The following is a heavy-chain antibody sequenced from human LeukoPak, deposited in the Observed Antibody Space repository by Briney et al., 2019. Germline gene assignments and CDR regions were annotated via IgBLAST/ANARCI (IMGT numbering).Heavy chain of an antibody. Sequence: SGTLSLTCTVSGGSISSYYWSWIRQPPGKGLEWIGYIYYSGSTNYNPSLKSRVTISVDTSKNQFSLKLSSVTAADTAVYYCARREVRGSYDAFDIWGQGTMVTVSS. D-gene: IGHD1-26*01. J-gene: IGHJ3*02. CDR3: ARREVRGSYDAFDI. CDR1: GGSISSYY. V-gene: IGHV4-59*08. CDR2: IYYSGST.